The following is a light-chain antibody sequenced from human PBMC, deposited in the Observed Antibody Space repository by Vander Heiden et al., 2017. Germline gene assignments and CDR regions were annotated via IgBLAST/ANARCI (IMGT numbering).Light chain of an antibody. CDR3: SSYTSSSTGV. Sequence: QSALTQPASVSGSPGQSITISCTGTSSDVGGYNYVSWYQQHPGKAPKLMIYDVSNRPSGVSNRFSGSKSGNTASLTISGLQAEDEADYYCSSYTSSSTGVFGGGTKLNVL. CDR1: SSDVGGYNY. CDR2: DVS. J-gene: IGLJ3*02. V-gene: IGLV2-14*01.